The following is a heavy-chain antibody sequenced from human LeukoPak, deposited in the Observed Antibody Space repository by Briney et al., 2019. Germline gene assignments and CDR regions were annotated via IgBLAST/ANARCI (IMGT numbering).Heavy chain of an antibody. CDR1: GGSFSGYY. J-gene: IGHJ4*02. D-gene: IGHD1-26*01. CDR3: ARGRVSAYSGSYGY. V-gene: IGHV4-34*01. Sequence: SETLSLTCAVYGGSFSGYYWSWIRQPPGKGLEWIGEINHSGSTNYNPSLKSRVTISVDTSKNQFSLKLSSVTAADTAVYHCARGRVSAYSGSYGYWGQGTLVTVSS. CDR2: INHSGST.